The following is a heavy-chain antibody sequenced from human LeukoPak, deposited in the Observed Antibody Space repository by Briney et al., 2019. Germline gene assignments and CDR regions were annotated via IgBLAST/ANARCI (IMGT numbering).Heavy chain of an antibody. J-gene: IGHJ4*02. V-gene: IGHV4-61*02. CDR3: AREWAY. Sequence: SETLSLTCTVSGGSISSGSYYWSWIRQPAGKGLEWIGRIYTSGSTNYNPSLKSRVTMSVDTSKNQFSLKLSSVTAADTAVYYCAREWAYWGQGTLVTVSS. CDR2: IYTSGST. CDR1: GGSISSGSYY.